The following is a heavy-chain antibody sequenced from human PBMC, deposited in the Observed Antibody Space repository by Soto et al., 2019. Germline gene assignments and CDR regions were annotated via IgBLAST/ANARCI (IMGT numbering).Heavy chain of an antibody. CDR2: IKQDGSEK. Sequence: GGSLRLSCAASGFTFSSYWMSWVRQASGKGLEWVANIKQDGSEKYYVDSVKGRFTLSRDNAKNSLQLQMSSLRDEDTAIYFCARVAYGNGWIFDYWGQGTLVTVSS. D-gene: IGHD6-19*01. CDR3: ARVAYGNGWIFDY. J-gene: IGHJ4*01. CDR1: GFTFSSYW. V-gene: IGHV3-7*01.